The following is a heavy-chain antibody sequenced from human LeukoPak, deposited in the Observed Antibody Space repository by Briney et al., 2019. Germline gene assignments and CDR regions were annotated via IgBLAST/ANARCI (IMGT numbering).Heavy chain of an antibody. J-gene: IGHJ4*02. V-gene: IGHV1-46*01. CDR3: ARQSLFDSSGYPFDY. D-gene: IGHD3-22*01. Sequence: HWASVKVSCKASGYTFTGYYVHWVRQAPGQGLEWMGIINPSGGSTSYAQKFQGRVTMTRDTSTSTVYMELSSLRSEDTAVYYCARQSLFDSSGYPFDYWGQGTLVTVSS. CDR1: GYTFTGYY. CDR2: INPSGGST.